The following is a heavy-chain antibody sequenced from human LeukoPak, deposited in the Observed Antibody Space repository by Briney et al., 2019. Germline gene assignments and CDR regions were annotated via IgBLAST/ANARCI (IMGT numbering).Heavy chain of an antibody. CDR2: IIPIFGTA. D-gene: IGHD3-22*01. Sequence: SVKVSCKASGYTFTSYDINWVRQATGQGLEWMGGIIPIFGTANYAQKFQGRVTITADESTSTAYMELSSLRSEDTAVYYCAVIQDSGYDAFDIWGQGTMVTVSS. CDR3: AVIQDSGYDAFDI. V-gene: IGHV1-69*13. CDR1: GYTFTSYD. J-gene: IGHJ3*02.